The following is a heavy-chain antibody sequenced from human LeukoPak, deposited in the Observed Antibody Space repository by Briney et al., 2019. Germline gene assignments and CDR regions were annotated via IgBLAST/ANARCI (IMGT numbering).Heavy chain of an antibody. CDR2: IYHTGST. J-gene: IGHJ5*02. Sequence: SETLSLTCSVSGYSISSAYYWGWIRQPPGKGLEWIGSIYHTGSTYYNPSLKSRVTISVDTSKNQFSLTLSSVTAADTAMYYCARGVTMIGRLRFDPWGQGTLVTVSS. CDR1: GYSISSAYY. D-gene: IGHD3-22*01. CDR3: ARGVTMIGRLRFDP. V-gene: IGHV4-38-2*02.